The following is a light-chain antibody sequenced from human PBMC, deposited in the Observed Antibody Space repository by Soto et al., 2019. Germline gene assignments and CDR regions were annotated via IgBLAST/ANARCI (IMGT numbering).Light chain of an antibody. CDR2: GAS. V-gene: IGKV3-15*01. CDR1: QSVSSN. CDR3: QQYDSWPLT. J-gene: IGKJ1*01. Sequence: EIVMTQSPATLSVSPGERATLSCWASQSVSSNLAWYQQKPGQAPRLLIYGASTRATGFPARFSGSGSGTEFILTISSLQSEDFAVYYCQQYDSWPLTFGQGTKVEIK.